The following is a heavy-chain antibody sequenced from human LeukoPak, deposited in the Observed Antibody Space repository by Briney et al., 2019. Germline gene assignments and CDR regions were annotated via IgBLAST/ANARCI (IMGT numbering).Heavy chain of an antibody. CDR2: INHSGST. V-gene: IGHV4-34*01. CDR3: ARGRVVTAILDY. CDR1: GGSFSGYY. J-gene: IGHJ4*02. Sequence: SETLSLTCAVYGGSFSGYYWSWIRQPPGKGLEWIGEINHSGSTNYNPSLKSRVTISVDTSKNQFSLKLSSVTAADTAVYYRARGRVVTAILDYWGQGTLVTVSS. D-gene: IGHD2-21*02.